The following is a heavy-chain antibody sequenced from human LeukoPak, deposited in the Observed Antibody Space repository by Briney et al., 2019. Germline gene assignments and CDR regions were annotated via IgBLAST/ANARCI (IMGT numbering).Heavy chain of an antibody. J-gene: IGHJ3*02. V-gene: IGHV4-30-2*01. CDR1: GGSISSGGYS. D-gene: IGHD3-22*01. Sequence: PSQTLSLTCAVSGGSISSGGYSWSWIRQPPGKGLEWIGYIYHSGSTYYNPSLKSRVTISVDRSKNQFSLKLSSVTAADTAVYYCARAGYYDSSGGAFDIRGQGTMVTVSS. CDR2: IYHSGST. CDR3: ARAGYYDSSGGAFDI.